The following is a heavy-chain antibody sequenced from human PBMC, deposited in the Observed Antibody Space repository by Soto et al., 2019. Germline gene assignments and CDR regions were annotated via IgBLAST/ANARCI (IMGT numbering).Heavy chain of an antibody. D-gene: IGHD4-17*01. CDR2: IESGGST. CDR3: AKIGESVTTTSHFDY. CDR1: GVTVGSKY. J-gene: IGHJ4*02. V-gene: IGHV3-66*01. Sequence: GGSLRLSCAASGVTVGSKYMSWVRQAPGKGLEWVSLIESGGSTYYADSVKGRFTISRDNSKNTLYLQMNSLRAEDTAVYYCAKIGESVTTTSHFDYWGQGTLVTVSS.